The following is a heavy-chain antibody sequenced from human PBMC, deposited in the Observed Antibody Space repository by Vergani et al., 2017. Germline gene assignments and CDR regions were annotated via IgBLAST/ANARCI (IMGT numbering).Heavy chain of an antibody. CDR1: GGTFSSYA. J-gene: IGHJ4*02. CDR2: IIPIFGTA. CDR3: ARDRITGTTLYYFDY. Sequence: QVQLVQSGAEVKKPGSSVKVSCKASGGTFSSYAISWVRQAPGQRLEWMGGIIPIFGTANYAQKFQGRVTITADESTSTAYMELSSLRSEDTAVYYCARDRITGTTLYYFDYWGQGTLVTVSS. V-gene: IGHV1-69*01. D-gene: IGHD1-7*01.